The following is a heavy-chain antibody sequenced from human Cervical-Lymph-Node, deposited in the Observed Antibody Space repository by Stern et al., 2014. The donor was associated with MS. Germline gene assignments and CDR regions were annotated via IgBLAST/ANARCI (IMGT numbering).Heavy chain of an antibody. CDR1: GFSLSTSGVG. CDR2: IYWDDDK. D-gene: IGHD3-3*01. CDR3: ALQAPSYDFWSGLFDY. Sequence: QITLKESGPTLVKPTQTLTLTCTFSGFSLSTSGVGVGWIRQPPGKALEWLALIYWDDDKRYSPSLKSRLTITKDTSKNQVVLTMTNMDPVDTATYYCALQAPSYDFWSGLFDYWGQGTLVTVSS. V-gene: IGHV2-5*02. J-gene: IGHJ4*02.